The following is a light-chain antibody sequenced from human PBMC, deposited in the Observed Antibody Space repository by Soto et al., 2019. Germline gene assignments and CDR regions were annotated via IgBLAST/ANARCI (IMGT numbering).Light chain of an antibody. CDR3: SSYTSSSTYV. Sequence: QSALTQPASVSGSPGQSIAISCTGTSSDVGGYNYVSWYQQHPGKAPKLMVYDVSNRSSGVSNRFSGSKSGNTASLTISGLQAEDGADYYCSSYTSSSTYVFGTGTKVTVL. CDR1: SSDVGGYNY. V-gene: IGLV2-14*01. CDR2: DVS. J-gene: IGLJ1*01.